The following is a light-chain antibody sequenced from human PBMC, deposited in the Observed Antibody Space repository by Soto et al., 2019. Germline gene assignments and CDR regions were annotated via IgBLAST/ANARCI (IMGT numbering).Light chain of an antibody. J-gene: IGKJ5*01. CDR3: QQYSNWPPIT. CDR1: QSVSIH. V-gene: IGKV3-15*01. CDR2: DTS. Sequence: IVLTQSPATLSLSPGERATLSCRASQSVSIHLAWYQQKPGQAPRLLIYDTSTRATGIPARFSGSGSGTEFTLTISSLQSEDFAVYYCQQYSNWPPITFGQGTRLEIK.